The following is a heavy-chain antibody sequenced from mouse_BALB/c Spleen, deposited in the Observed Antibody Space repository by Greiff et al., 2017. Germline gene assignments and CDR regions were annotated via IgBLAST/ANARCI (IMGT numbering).Heavy chain of an antibody. Sequence: EQGVESGPGLVAPSQSLSITCTVSGFSLTSYGVHWVRQPPGKGLEWLGVIWAGGSTNYNSALMSRLSISKDNSKSQVFLKMNSLQTDDTAMYYCARDAPYYGNFYAMDYWGQGTSVTVSS. CDR3: ARDAPYYGNFYAMDY. V-gene: IGHV2-9*02. D-gene: IGHD2-10*01. CDR1: GFSLTSYG. CDR2: IWAGGST. J-gene: IGHJ4*01.